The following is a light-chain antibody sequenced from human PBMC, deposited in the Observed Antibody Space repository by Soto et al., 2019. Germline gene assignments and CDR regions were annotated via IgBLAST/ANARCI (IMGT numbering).Light chain of an antibody. CDR2: GAS. CDR1: QSVSSN. J-gene: IGKJ1*01. V-gene: IGKV3-15*01. Sequence: EIVMTQSPATLSVSPGERATRSCRASQSVSSNLAWYQQKPGQAPRLLMYGASTRATGIPDRFSGSGSGTEFTLTISSLQSEDFAVYYCQQHNNWPPWTFGQGTEVEIK. CDR3: QQHNNWPPWT.